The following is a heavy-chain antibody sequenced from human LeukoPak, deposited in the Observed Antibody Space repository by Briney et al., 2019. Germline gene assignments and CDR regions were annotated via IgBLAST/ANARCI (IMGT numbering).Heavy chain of an antibody. V-gene: IGHV3-74*01. J-gene: IGHJ4*02. CDR3: AKSRAADTTLLFDY. CDR2: INSDRSTT. D-gene: IGHD6-13*01. CDR1: GFTFSSYW. Sequence: GGSLRLSCAASGFTFSSYWMHWVRQAPGKGLVWVSRINSDRSTTNYADSVKGRFTISRDNSKNTLYLQMSSLRAEDTAIYYCAKSRAADTTLLFDYWGQGTLVTVSS.